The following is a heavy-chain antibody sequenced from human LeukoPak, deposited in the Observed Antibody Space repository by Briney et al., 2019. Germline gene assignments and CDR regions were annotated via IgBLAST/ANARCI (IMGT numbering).Heavy chain of an antibody. Sequence: GGSLRLSCAASGFTFSSYAMSWVRQAPGKGLEWVSAISGSGGSTYYADSVKGRFTISRDNSKNTLYLQMNSLRAEDTAVYYCASGTMIRFGFDYWGQGTLVTVSS. CDR3: ASGTMIRFGFDY. CDR2: ISGSGGST. CDR1: GFTFSSYA. V-gene: IGHV3-23*01. D-gene: IGHD3-16*01. J-gene: IGHJ4*02.